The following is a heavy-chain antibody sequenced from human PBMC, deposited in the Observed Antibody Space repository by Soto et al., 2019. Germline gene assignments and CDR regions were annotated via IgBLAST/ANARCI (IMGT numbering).Heavy chain of an antibody. CDR2: VYYSGST. J-gene: IGHJ5*02. Sequence: SETLSLTCTLSGDSIPWTSCYWGWFRQPPGKGLEWIGDVYYSGSTYYNPSLKSRLTMSIDTSKGQFSLKMTSVTAADTGAYNCARLPSRISAASHGRRNWMDPWGPGTLVTVSS. D-gene: IGHD2-15*01. CDR3: ARLPSRISAASHGRRNWMDP. CDR1: GDSIPWTSCY. V-gene: IGHV4-39*01.